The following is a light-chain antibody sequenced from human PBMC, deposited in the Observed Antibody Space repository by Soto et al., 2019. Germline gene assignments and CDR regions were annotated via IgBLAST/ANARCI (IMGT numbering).Light chain of an antibody. CDR1: QSISSW. CDR3: QQYNNYSPT. J-gene: IGKJ1*01. Sequence: DIQVTQSPSTLSASVGDRVTITCRGGQSISSWLAWYQQKPGKAPKLLIYDASSLESGVPSRFSGSGSGTEFTLTISSLHPDAFATYYCQQYNNYSPTFGQGTKVEIK. V-gene: IGKV1-5*01. CDR2: DAS.